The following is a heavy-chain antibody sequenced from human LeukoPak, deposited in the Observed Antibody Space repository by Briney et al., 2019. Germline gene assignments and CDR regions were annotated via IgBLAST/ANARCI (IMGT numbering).Heavy chain of an antibody. J-gene: IGHJ3*02. CDR3: ANRQRDAFDI. CDR1: GFAFSSYA. CDR2: ISGSGGST. V-gene: IGHV3-23*01. Sequence: AGGSLRLSCAASGFAFSSYAMSWGRPAPGKGLEWVSAISGSGGSTYYADSVKGRSTISRDNSKNTLYLQVNSLRAEDTAVYYCANRQRDAFDIWGQGTMVTVSS. D-gene: IGHD1-1*01.